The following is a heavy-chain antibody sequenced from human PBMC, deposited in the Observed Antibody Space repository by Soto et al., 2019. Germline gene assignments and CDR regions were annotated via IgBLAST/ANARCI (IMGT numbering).Heavy chain of an antibody. Sequence: ASVKVSCKASGYTFTSYDINWVRQATGQGLEWMGWMNPNSGNTGYAQKFQGRVTMTRNTSISTAYMELSSLRSEDTAVYYCARGRDYYDLWKAPGGAFDIWGQGTMVTVSS. CDR3: ARGRDYYDLWKAPGGAFDI. CDR1: GYTFTSYD. D-gene: IGHD3-3*01. J-gene: IGHJ3*02. V-gene: IGHV1-8*01. CDR2: MNPNSGNT.